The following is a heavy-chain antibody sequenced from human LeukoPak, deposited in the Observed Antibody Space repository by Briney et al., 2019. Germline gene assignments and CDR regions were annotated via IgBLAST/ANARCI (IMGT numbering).Heavy chain of an antibody. D-gene: IGHD1-26*01. CDR1: GFSVTSCA. V-gene: IGHV3-23*01. J-gene: IGHJ4*02. CDR2: VSNSGYNT. Sequence: GGSLRPSCAASGFSVTSCAMSWVRQAPGKGLEWGSTVSNSGYNTWYADSVKGRFTISRDISQNTLHLQMSSLRAEDTALYYCARHDGSSFIYYIDHWGQGALVTVSS. CDR3: ARHDGSSFIYYIDH.